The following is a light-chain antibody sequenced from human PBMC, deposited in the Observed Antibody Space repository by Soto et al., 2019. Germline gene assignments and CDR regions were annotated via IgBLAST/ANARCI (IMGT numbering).Light chain of an antibody. CDR3: SSYTSNTTHVI. Sequence: QSVLTQPASVSGFPGQSITIPCTGTSSDIGTYDYVSWYQQHPGQAPRLIIYKVTYRPSGVSNRFSGSKSGNTASLTFSGLQPEDEADYYCSSYTSNTTHVIFGGGTKLTVL. J-gene: IGLJ2*01. CDR2: KVT. CDR1: SSDIGTYDY. V-gene: IGLV2-14*01.